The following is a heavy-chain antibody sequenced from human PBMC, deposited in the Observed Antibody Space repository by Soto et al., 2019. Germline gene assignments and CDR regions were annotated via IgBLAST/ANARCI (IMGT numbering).Heavy chain of an antibody. V-gene: IGHV4-59*08. D-gene: IGHD1-7*01. J-gene: IGHJ6*03. CDR1: GGSISSYY. CDR2: IYYSGST. CDR3: ARRPGRETGTTRDGENQYYYSSSYMDV. Sequence: SETLSLTCTVSGGSISSYYWSWIRQPPGKGLEWIGYIYYSGSTNYNPSLKSRVTISVDTSKNQFSLKLSSVTAADTAVYYCARRPGRETGTTRDGENQYYYSSSYMDVWGKGTTVTVSS.